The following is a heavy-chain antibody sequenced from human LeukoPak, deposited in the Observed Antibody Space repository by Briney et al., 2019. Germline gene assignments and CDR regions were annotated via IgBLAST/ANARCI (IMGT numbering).Heavy chain of an antibody. D-gene: IGHD3-22*01. V-gene: IGHV4-34*01. CDR1: GFTVSSNY. CDR2: INHSGST. Sequence: PGGSLRLSCAASGFTVSSNYMSWIRQPPGKGLEWIEEINHSGSTNYNPSLKSRVTISVDTSKNQFSLKLSSVTAADTAVYYCARGLTGSSGYYYGLYYFDYWGQGTLVTVSS. CDR3: ARGLTGSSGYYYGLYYFDY. J-gene: IGHJ4*02.